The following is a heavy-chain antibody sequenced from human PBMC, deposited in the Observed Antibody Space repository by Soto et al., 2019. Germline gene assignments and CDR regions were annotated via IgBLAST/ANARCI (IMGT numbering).Heavy chain of an antibody. CDR2: MNPNSGNT. Sequence: SVKVSCKASGYTFASYDINWVRQATGQGLEWMGWMNPNSGNTGYAQKFQGRVTMTRNTSISTAYMELSSLRSEYTAVYYCARGVIVHWEILGPPYYSYMDLSGKGTTVTV. CDR1: GYTFASYD. V-gene: IGHV1-8*01. J-gene: IGHJ6*03. CDR3: ARGVIVHWEILGPPYYSYMDL. D-gene: IGHD1-26*01.